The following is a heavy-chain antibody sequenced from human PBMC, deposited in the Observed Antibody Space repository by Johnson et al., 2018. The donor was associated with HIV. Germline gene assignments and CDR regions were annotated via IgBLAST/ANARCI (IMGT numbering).Heavy chain of an antibody. CDR1: GFTFSSYG. V-gene: IGHV3-33*01. J-gene: IGHJ3*02. Sequence: VQLVESGGGVVQPGRSLRLSCAASGFTFSSYGMHWVRQAPGKGLAWVAVIWYDGSNKYYADSVTGRFTISRDNSKNTLYLQMNSLRAEDTAVYYCARGGWGDAFDIWGQGTMVTVSS. CDR3: ARGGWGDAFDI. D-gene: IGHD3-16*01. CDR2: IWYDGSNK.